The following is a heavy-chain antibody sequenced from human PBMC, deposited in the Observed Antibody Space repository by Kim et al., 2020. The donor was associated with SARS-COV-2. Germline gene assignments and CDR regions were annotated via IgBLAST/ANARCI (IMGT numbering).Heavy chain of an antibody. V-gene: IGHV4-4*07. Sequence: SETLSLTCTVSGDSLSSDYWSWNRQPAGKGLEWIGRIYTSGRTNYNPSLQSRVTMSVDMSKNQFSLKLSSVTAADTAAYYCASALGHWGHGTLVTVSS. J-gene: IGHJ4*01. CDR1: GDSLSSDY. D-gene: IGHD3-16*02. CDR2: IYTSGRT. CDR3: ASALGH.